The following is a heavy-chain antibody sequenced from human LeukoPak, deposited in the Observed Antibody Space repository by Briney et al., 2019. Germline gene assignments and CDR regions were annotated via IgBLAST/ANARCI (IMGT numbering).Heavy chain of an antibody. D-gene: IGHD3-10*01. CDR2: TYYGGSP. J-gene: IGHJ4*02. Sequence: SETLSLTCTVSGGSISSSSYYWGWIRQPPGKGLEWIGSTYYGGSPYYNPSLKSRVTISVDTSKNQFSLKLSSVTAADTAVYYCARLRALLWFGEHHYYFDYWGQGTLVTVSS. CDR3: ARLRALLWFGEHHYYFDY. CDR1: GGSISSSSYY. V-gene: IGHV4-39*01.